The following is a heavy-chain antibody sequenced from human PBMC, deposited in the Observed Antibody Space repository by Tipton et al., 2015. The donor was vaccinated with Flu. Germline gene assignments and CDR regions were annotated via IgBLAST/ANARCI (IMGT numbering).Heavy chain of an antibody. J-gene: IGHJ4*02. V-gene: IGHV4-39*07. CDR1: GDSISSGGYY. CDR2: IYYSGST. CDR3: ARVGVVTPFDY. D-gene: IGHD4-23*01. Sequence: TLSLTCTVSGDSISSGGYYWTWIRQYPGKGLEWIGSIYYSGSTYYNPSLKSRVTISVDTSKNQFSLKLSSVTAADTAVYYCARVGVVTPFDYWGQGTLVTVSS.